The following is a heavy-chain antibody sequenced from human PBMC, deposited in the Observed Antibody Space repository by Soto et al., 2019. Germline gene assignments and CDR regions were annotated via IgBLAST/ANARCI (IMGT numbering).Heavy chain of an antibody. CDR2: ISYDGSNK. J-gene: IGHJ6*02. V-gene: IGHV3-30-3*01. CDR3: GRDSSNSWPPDYYYGMDV. CDR1: GFTFSSYA. Sequence: QVQLVESGGGVVQPGRSLRLSCAASGFTFSSYAMHWVRQAPGKGLEWVAVISYDGSNKYYADSVKGRFTISRDNSKNTLSLKMNSLRAEDTSVYYCGRDSSNSWPPDYYYGMDVWGQGPTVTVSS. D-gene: IGHD6-13*01.